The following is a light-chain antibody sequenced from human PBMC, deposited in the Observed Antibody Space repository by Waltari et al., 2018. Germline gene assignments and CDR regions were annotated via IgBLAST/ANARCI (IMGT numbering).Light chain of an antibody. Sequence: QSVLTQPPSVSGAPGQTVTISCTGSSSNIGAGYDVHWYQQLPRTAPKLVLFDNPDRPAWVPDRFSGSKSGTSASLAITGLQTDEEADYYCQSYDSSLSASVFGGGTKLTVL. CDR2: DNP. CDR3: QSYDSSLSASV. V-gene: IGLV1-40*01. J-gene: IGLJ3*02. CDR1: SSNIGAGYD.